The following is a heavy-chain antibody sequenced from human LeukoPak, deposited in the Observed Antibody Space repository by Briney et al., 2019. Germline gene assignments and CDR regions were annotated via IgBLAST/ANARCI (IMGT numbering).Heavy chain of an antibody. CDR2: ISGSGGIT. CDR1: GFSFTTYA. V-gene: IGHV3-23*01. J-gene: IGHJ4*02. D-gene: IGHD4-17*01. Sequence: GGSLRLSCAASGFSFTTYAMTWVRQAPGKGLEWVSTISGSGGITYYADSVKGRFTISRGNSKNTLYLHMNSLRAEDTAVYYCAKDGVITTVTIDGYFVYWGQGTLVTVSS. CDR3: AKDGVITTVTIDGYFVY.